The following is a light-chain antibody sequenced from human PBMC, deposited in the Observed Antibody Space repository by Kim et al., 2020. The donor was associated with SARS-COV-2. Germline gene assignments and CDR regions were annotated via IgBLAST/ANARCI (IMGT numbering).Light chain of an antibody. CDR3: KQYETYWT. CDR2: QAS. Sequence: DIQMTQSPSTLSAFVGDRVTMTCRASQSVDGWLAWYQQKPGKAPRLLIYQASKLASGVPSRFSGSGSGTHFTLTVSNLQSDESAVYYCKQYETYWTFGPGTKVDIK. V-gene: IGKV1-5*03. CDR1: QSVDGW. J-gene: IGKJ1*01.